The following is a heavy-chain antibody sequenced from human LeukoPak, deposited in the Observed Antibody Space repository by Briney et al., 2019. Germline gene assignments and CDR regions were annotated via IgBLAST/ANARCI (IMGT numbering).Heavy chain of an antibody. J-gene: IGHJ4*02. CDR1: GFTVTNNY. Sequence: PGGSLRLSCAASGFTVTNNYMSWVRQAPGKGLEWVSVISGSGSSTYYADSVKGRFTISRDNSKNTLYLQMNSLTVEDTAVYYCAKSRSWFYFDYWGQGILVTVSS. V-gene: IGHV3-23*01. CDR2: ISGSGSST. D-gene: IGHD6-13*01. CDR3: AKSRSWFYFDY.